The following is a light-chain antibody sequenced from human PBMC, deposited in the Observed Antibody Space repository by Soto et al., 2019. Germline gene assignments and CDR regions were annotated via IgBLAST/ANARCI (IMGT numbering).Light chain of an antibody. CDR2: GAS. V-gene: IGKV3-20*01. CDR1: QSVSSSY. J-gene: IGKJ4*01. Sequence: EIVLTQSPGTLSLSPGERATLSCRASQSVSSSYLAWYQQKPGQAPRLLIYGASSRATGIPDRFSGSGSWTDLTLTISRLETEDFAVYYWQQYGSSPLAFGGGTKVEIK. CDR3: QQYGSSPLA.